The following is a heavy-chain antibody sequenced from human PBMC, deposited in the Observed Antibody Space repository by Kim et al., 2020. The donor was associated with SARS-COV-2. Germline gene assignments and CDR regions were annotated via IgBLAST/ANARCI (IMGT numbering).Heavy chain of an antibody. CDR2: IIPIFGTA. D-gene: IGHD5-18*01. V-gene: IGHV1-69*13. Sequence: SVKVSCKASGGTFSSYAISWVRQAPGQGLEWMGGIIPIFGTANYAQKFQGRVTITADESTSTAYMELSSLRSEDTAVYYCARRRGGYSYGHEIVAKYGMDVWGQGTTVTVSS. CDR3: ARRRGGYSYGHEIVAKYGMDV. CDR1: GGTFSSYA. J-gene: IGHJ6*02.